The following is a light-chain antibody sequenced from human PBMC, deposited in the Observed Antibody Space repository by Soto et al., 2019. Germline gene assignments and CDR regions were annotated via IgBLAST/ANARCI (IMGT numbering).Light chain of an antibody. CDR2: DVS. J-gene: IGLJ2*01. Sequence: QSALTQPASVSGSPGQSITISCTGTNSDVGGYNYVSWYQQHPGKAPKFMIYDVSNRPSGVSNRFSGSKSGNTASLTISGLQAEDEADYYCSSYTSSSTLGHVVFGGGTKVTVL. CDR1: NSDVGGYNY. CDR3: SSYTSSSTLGHVV. V-gene: IGLV2-14*01.